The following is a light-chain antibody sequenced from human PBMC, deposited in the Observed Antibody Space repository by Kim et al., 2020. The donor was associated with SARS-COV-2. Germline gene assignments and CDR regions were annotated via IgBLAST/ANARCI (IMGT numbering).Light chain of an antibody. Sequence: SVALGQKVRITCQGDSLRSYYASWYQQKPGQAPVLVIYGKNNRPSGIPDRFSGSSSGNTASLTITGAQAEDEADYYCNSRDSSGNHLVFGGGTKLTVL. CDR1: SLRSYY. CDR2: GKN. V-gene: IGLV3-19*01. CDR3: NSRDSSGNHLV. J-gene: IGLJ2*01.